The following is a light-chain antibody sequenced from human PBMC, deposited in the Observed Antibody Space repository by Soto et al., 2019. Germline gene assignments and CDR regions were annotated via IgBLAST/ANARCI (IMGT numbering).Light chain of an antibody. Sequence: EIVMTQSPATLSASPGERATLSCRASQSVSSNLAWYQQKPGQAPRLLIYGASTRATGIPARFSGSGSGTEFTLTINSLQSEDFAVYYCQQYNNWPRTFGQGTKMQIK. V-gene: IGKV3-15*01. J-gene: IGKJ2*01. CDR1: QSVSSN. CDR3: QQYNNWPRT. CDR2: GAS.